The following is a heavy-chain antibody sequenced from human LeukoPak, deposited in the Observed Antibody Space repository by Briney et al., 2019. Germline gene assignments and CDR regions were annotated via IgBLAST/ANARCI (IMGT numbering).Heavy chain of an antibody. V-gene: IGHV3-15*01. CDR1: GFTFSNAW. Sequence: GGSLRLSCAASGFTFSNAWMSWVRQAPGKGQEWVGRIKSKTDGGTTDYAAPRKGRFTISRDDSKNTLYLQMNSLKTEDTAVYYCTTLVGATRGFDYWGQGTLVTVSS. CDR2: IKSKTDGGTT. J-gene: IGHJ4*02. D-gene: IGHD1-26*01. CDR3: TTLVGATRGFDY.